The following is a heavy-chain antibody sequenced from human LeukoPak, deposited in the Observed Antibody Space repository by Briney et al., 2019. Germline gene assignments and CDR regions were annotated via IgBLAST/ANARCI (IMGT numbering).Heavy chain of an antibody. V-gene: IGHV3-9*01. CDR1: GLNFNIYA. J-gene: IGHJ6*02. CDR2: ISLDTDRI. Sequence: GGSLRLSCAVSGLNFNIYAMHWVRQVPGKGLEWVSGISLDTDRIGYADSVRGRFTVSRDNNKNSVYLQMNSLTPEDSALYFCVKDVTPGGADVWGQGTTVTVS. CDR3: VKDVTPGGADV. D-gene: IGHD2-21*01.